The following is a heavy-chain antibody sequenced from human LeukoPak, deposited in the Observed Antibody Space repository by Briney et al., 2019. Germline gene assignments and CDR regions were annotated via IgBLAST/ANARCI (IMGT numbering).Heavy chain of an antibody. Sequence: GGSLRLSCAASGFTFSSYAMSWVRQAPGKGLEWVSAISGSGGSTYYADSVKGRFTISRDNSKNTLYLQMNSLRAEDTAVYYCAKAQFLCYSNSYYFDYWGQGTLVTVSS. CDR1: GFTFSSYA. CDR3: AKAQFLCYSNSYYFDY. D-gene: IGHD4-11*01. CDR2: ISGSGGST. V-gene: IGHV3-23*01. J-gene: IGHJ4*02.